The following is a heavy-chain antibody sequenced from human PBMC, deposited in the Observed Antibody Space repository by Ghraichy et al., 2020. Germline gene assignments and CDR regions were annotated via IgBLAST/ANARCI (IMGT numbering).Heavy chain of an antibody. J-gene: IGHJ5*02. Sequence: GGSLRLSCAASGFTFSSYAMSWVRQAPGKGLEWVSAISGSGGSTYYADSVKGRFTISRDNSKNTLYLQMNSLRAEDTAVYYCAKDTRFLEWLRRNWFDPWGKGTLVTVSS. CDR3: AKDTRFLEWLRRNWFDP. V-gene: IGHV3-23*01. CDR1: GFTFSSYA. D-gene: IGHD3-3*01. CDR2: ISGSGGST.